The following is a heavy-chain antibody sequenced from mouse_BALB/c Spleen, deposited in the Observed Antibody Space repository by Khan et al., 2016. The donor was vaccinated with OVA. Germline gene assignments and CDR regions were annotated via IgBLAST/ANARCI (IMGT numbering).Heavy chain of an antibody. CDR2: INPNNGDA. D-gene: IGHD2-1*01. CDR3: TRSGYGNFAY. CDR1: GYIFTSYY. V-gene: IGHV1S81*02. J-gene: IGHJ3*01. Sequence: QVQLQQSGAELVKPGASVKLSCKASGYIFTSYYMYWVKQRPGQGLEWIGEINPNNGDANFNEKFKNKAALTVDTSSITAYIQLSSLTSEDSAVYYCTRSGYGNFAYWGQGTLVTVSA.